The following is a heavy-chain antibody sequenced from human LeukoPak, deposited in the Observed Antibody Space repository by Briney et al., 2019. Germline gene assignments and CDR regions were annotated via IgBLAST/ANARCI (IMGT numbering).Heavy chain of an antibody. CDR3: ARDSDSTGNYLDYFDY. V-gene: IGHV1-18*01. CDR1: GYTFTSYD. Sequence: ASVKVSCKASGYTFTSYDINWVRQAPGQGLEWMGWINVNKGNTNYAQKFQGRITVTTDTSTSTAYMELRSLRSDDTAVYYCARDSDSTGNYLDYFDYWGQGTLVTVSS. J-gene: IGHJ4*02. CDR2: INVNKGNT. D-gene: IGHD3-22*01.